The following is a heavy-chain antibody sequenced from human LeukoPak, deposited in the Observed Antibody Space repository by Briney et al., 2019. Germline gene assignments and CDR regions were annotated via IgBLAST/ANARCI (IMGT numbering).Heavy chain of an antibody. J-gene: IGHJ3*02. Sequence: GGSLRLSCAASGFTFSGSAMHWVRQASGKGREWVGRIRSKANSYATAYAASVKGRFTISRDDSKNTAYLQMNSLKTEDTAVYYCTRNYGDYWDDAFDIWGQGTMVTVSS. V-gene: IGHV3-73*01. CDR3: TRNYGDYWDDAFDI. CDR2: IRSKANSYAT. CDR1: GFTFSGSA. D-gene: IGHD4-17*01.